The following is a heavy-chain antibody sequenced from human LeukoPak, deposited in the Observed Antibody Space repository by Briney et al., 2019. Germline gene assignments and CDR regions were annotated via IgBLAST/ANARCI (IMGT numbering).Heavy chain of an antibody. Sequence: GGSLRLSCTASGFTFGDYAISWVRQAPGKGLEWVGFIRIKAYGGTTEYAASVKGRFTISRDDSKSIAYLQMNSLKTEDTAVYYCTRDMAGYSNYPIADYYYYYMDVWGKGTTVTVSS. CDR2: IRIKAYGGTT. D-gene: IGHD4-11*01. CDR3: TRDMAGYSNYPIADYYYYYMDV. V-gene: IGHV3-49*04. CDR1: GFTFGDYA. J-gene: IGHJ6*03.